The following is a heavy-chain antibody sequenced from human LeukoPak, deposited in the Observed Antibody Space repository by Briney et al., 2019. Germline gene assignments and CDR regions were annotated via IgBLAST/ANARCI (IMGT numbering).Heavy chain of an antibody. V-gene: IGHV4-59*01. Sequence: PSETLSLTCTVSGGSISSYYWSWIRQPPGKGLEWIGYIYYSGSTNYNPSLKSRVTISVDTSKNQFSLKLSSVTAADTAVYYCARDLIYDSSGYWFDPWGQGTLVTVSS. D-gene: IGHD3-22*01. CDR2: IYYSGST. J-gene: IGHJ5*02. CDR3: ARDLIYDSSGYWFDP. CDR1: GGSISSYY.